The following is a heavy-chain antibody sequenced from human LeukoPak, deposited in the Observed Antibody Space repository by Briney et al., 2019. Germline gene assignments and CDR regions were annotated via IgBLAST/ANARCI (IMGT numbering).Heavy chain of an antibody. D-gene: IGHD1-14*01. CDR2: VYYSGKT. CDR1: GDFITAYY. CDR3: ASNTGTVFDN. J-gene: IGHJ4*02. Sequence: SETLSLTCTVSGDFITAYYWSWIRQAPGKGLEWIGYVYYSGKTEYNPSLRSRVAISLEMSNHQFSLKLTSVTAADTAVYYCASNTGTVFDNWGQGALVTVSS. V-gene: IGHV4-59*01.